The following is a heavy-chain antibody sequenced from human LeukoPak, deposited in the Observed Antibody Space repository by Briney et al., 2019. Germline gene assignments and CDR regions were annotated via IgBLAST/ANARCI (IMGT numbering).Heavy chain of an antibody. D-gene: IGHD6-19*01. Sequence: GGSLRLSCAASGFSFSSYAMSWVRQAPGKGLEWVSSISGSGDNTYYAESVKGRFTISRDNSKNTLFLQMNSLRAEDTAVFHCAKRSGYTTGWFFDFWGQGTLVTVSS. J-gene: IGHJ4*02. CDR2: ISGSGDNT. CDR1: GFSFSSYA. V-gene: IGHV3-23*01. CDR3: AKRSGYTTGWFFDF.